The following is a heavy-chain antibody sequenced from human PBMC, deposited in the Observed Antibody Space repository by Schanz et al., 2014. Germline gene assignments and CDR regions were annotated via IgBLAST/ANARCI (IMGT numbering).Heavy chain of an antibody. V-gene: IGHV3-23*01. J-gene: IGHJ4*02. Sequence: EVQLLESGGGLIQPGGSLRLSCAASGFTFRSYAMSWVRQAPGKGLEWVSVISGSGDHTHYADSVKGRFTISRDTSGNTLSLQMNSLTGEDTAVYYCAKDGVPSPWVCFGGYCYSGGADYWGQGTLVTVSS. CDR2: ISGSGDHT. D-gene: IGHD2-21*02. CDR1: GFTFRSYA. CDR3: AKDGVPSPWVCFGGYCYSGGADY.